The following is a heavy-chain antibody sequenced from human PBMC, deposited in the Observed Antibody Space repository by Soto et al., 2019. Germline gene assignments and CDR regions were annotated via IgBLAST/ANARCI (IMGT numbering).Heavy chain of an antibody. CDR3: ARDGQQLAPYALDV. CDR2: IWYEGSNK. CDR1: GFTFSSHA. V-gene: IGHV3-33*01. Sequence: QVPLVESGGGVVQPGTSLRLSCTTSGFTFSSHAMHWVRQAPGKGLEWVAQIWYEGSNKYYADSVKGRFTISRDNSRNMVYVQMNSLRVEDTAVYYCARDGQQLAPYALDVWGQGTSVTVSS. J-gene: IGHJ6*02. D-gene: IGHD6-13*01.